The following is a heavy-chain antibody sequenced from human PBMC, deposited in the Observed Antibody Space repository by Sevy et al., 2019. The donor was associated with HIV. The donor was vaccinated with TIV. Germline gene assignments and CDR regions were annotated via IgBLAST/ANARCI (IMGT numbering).Heavy chain of an antibody. D-gene: IGHD3-10*01. CDR2: ISSSSYI. Sequence: GSLRLSCAASGFTFSTYSMNWVRQAPGKGLEWVSSISSSSYIYYADSVKGRFTISRDNAKNSLYLQMNSLRDEDTAVYYCARAFGSGSTHYWGQGTLVTVSS. J-gene: IGHJ4*02. V-gene: IGHV3-21*01. CDR3: ARAFGSGSTHY. CDR1: GFTFSTYS.